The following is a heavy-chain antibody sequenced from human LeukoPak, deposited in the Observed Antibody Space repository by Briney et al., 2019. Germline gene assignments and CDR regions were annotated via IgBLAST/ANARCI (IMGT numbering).Heavy chain of an antibody. D-gene: IGHD3-16*02. Sequence: SVKVSCRASGGTFSSYAISWVRQAPGQGLEWMGEIIPIFGTANYAQKFQGRVTITADESTSTAYMELSSLRSEDTAVYYCARGFPARLRLGELSLYWFDPWGQGTLVTVSS. CDR1: GGTFSSYA. CDR3: ARGFPARLRLGELSLYWFDP. V-gene: IGHV1-69*01. J-gene: IGHJ5*02. CDR2: IIPIFGTA.